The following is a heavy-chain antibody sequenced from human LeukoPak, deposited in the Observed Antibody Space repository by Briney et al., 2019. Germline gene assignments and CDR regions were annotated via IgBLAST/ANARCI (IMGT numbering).Heavy chain of an antibody. CDR1: GFTFSACE. D-gene: IGHD3-22*01. CDR3: ARDGPGHYYDSSGYFDY. V-gene: IGHV3-48*03. Sequence: GGSLRLSCAISGFTFSACELTWVRQAPGKGLEWVSYISSSGSTTYYADSVKGRFTISRDNAKNSLYLQMNSLRAEDTAVYYCARDGPGHYYDSSGYFDYWGQGTLVTVSS. CDR2: ISSSGSTT. J-gene: IGHJ4*02.